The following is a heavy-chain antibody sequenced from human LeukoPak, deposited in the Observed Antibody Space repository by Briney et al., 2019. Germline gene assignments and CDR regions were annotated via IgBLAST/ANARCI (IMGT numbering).Heavy chain of an antibody. V-gene: IGHV3-74*01. Sequence: GGSLRLSCAASGFTFSSYWMHWVRQAPGKGLVWVSRINSDGSSTSYAGSVKGRFTISRDNSKNTLYLQMNSLRAEDTAVYYCAKEAGYGGYSGPLDYWGQGTLVTVSS. CDR2: INSDGSST. J-gene: IGHJ4*02. CDR3: AKEAGYGGYSGPLDY. CDR1: GFTFSSYW. D-gene: IGHD5-12*01.